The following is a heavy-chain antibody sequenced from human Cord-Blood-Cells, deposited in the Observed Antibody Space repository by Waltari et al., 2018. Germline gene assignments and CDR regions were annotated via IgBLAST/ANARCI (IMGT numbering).Heavy chain of an antibody. J-gene: IGHJ4*02. CDR3: ARETNIDSTPDY. CDR2: IKQSGST. CDR1: GGTFSGYY. Sequence: QVQLQQWGAGLLTPSETLSLTCAVYGGTFSGYYWSWIRQPPGKGLEWIGEIKQSGSTNYNPSLKSRVTISIDTSKNQFSLKLSSVTAADTAVYYCARETNIDSTPDYWGQGTLVTVSS. D-gene: IGHD2-2*01. V-gene: IGHV4-34*01.